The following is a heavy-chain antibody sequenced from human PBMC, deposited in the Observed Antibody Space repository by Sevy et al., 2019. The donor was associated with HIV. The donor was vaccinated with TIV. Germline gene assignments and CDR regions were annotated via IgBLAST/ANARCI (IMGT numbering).Heavy chain of an antibody. V-gene: IGHV1-2*02. J-gene: IGHJ4*02. Sequence: ASVKVSCKASGYTFTGHYLHWVRQAPGRGPEWMGWIDPISAGTNYAQKFKGRVTMARDTSISTAYMELSRLRFDDTAMYYCVRIRFQTGAFDSWGQGTLVTVSS. CDR1: GYTFTGHY. CDR2: IDPISAGT. D-gene: IGHD7-27*01. CDR3: VRIRFQTGAFDS.